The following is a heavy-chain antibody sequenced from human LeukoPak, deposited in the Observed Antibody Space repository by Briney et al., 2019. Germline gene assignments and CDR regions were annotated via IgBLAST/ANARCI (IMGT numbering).Heavy chain of an antibody. CDR3: ARDNDGHGAAAGTSYGMDV. CDR2: IYTSGST. D-gene: IGHD6-13*01. Sequence: SETLSLTCTVSGGSISSGSYYWSWIRQPAGKGLEWIGRIYTSGSTNYNPSLKSRVTISVDTSKNQFSLKLSSVTAADTAVYYCARDNDGHGAAAGTSYGMDVWGQGTTVTVSS. J-gene: IGHJ6*02. V-gene: IGHV4-61*02. CDR1: GGSISSGSYY.